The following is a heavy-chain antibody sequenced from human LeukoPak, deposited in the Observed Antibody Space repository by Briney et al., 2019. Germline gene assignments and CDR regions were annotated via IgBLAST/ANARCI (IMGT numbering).Heavy chain of an antibody. CDR3: ARRPHNWGFDY. CDR1: GDSFTSYY. CDR2: MYNRGNT. Sequence: SETLSLNCTVSGDSFTSYYWSWIRQPPGKGLEWIGHMYNRGNTHYNPSLKSRITISVDTSKNQFSLTLNSVTAADTAVFYCARRPHNWGFDYWGQGILVTVSS. J-gene: IGHJ4*02. D-gene: IGHD7-27*01. V-gene: IGHV4-4*08.